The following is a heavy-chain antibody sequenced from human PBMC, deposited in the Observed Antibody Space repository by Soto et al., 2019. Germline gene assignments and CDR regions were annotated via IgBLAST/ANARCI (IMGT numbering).Heavy chain of an antibody. J-gene: IGHJ4*02. CDR1: GGSISSSSYY. D-gene: IGHD4-17*01. CDR2: IYYSGST. Sequence: SETLSLTCTVSGGSISSSSYYWGWIRQPPGKGLEWIGSIYYSGSTYYNPSLKSRVTISVDTSKNQFSLKLSSVTAADTAVYYCAITPEVYGDYVRYWGQGTLVTVSS. V-gene: IGHV4-39*01. CDR3: AITPEVYGDYVRY.